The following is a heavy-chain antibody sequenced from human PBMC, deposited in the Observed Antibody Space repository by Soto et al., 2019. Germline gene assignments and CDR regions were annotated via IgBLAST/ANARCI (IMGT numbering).Heavy chain of an antibody. CDR1: GYSCTSYW. CDR2: IYPGDSDT. V-gene: IGHV5-51*03. Sequence: GESLRISCKGSGYSCTSYWIGWVRQMPGKGLEWMGIIYPGDSDTRYSPSFQGQVTISADKSISTAYLQWSSLKASDTAMYYCAIIPQQPSYYYYYGMDVWGQGTTVTVSS. D-gene: IGHD6-13*01. J-gene: IGHJ6*02. CDR3: AIIPQQPSYYYYYGMDV.